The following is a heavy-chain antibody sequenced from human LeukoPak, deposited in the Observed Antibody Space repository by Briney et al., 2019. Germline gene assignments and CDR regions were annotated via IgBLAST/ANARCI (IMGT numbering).Heavy chain of an antibody. V-gene: IGHV1-46*01. J-gene: IGHJ4*02. CDR3: ARDPGSSGSFDY. CDR1: GYTFTSYY. D-gene: IGHD3-22*01. Sequence: ASVKVSCKASGYTFTSYYMHWVRQAPGQGLEWMGIINPSGGSTSYAQKFQGRVTMTRDMSTSTVYMELSRLRSDDTAVYYCARDPGSSGSFDYWGQGTLVTVSS. CDR2: INPSGGST.